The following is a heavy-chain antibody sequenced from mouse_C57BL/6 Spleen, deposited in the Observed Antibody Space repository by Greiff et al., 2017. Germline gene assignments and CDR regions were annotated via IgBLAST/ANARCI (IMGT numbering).Heavy chain of an antibody. J-gene: IGHJ4*01. Sequence: VQLQQSGAELVRPGASVKLSCTASGFNIKDDYMHWVKQRPEQGLEWIGWIDPENGDTEYASKFQGKATITADTSSNTAYLQLSSLTSEDTAVYYCTTFDYYGSSSLAMDYWGQGTSVTVSS. CDR2: IDPENGDT. D-gene: IGHD1-1*01. CDR1: GFNIKDDY. V-gene: IGHV14-4*01. CDR3: TTFDYYGSSSLAMDY.